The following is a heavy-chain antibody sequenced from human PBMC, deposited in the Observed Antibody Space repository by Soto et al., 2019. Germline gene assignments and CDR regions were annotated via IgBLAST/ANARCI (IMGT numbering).Heavy chain of an antibody. J-gene: IGHJ4*02. D-gene: IGHD6-13*01. CDR2: ISAYNGNT. CDR1: GYTFTSYG. V-gene: IGHV1-18*01. CDR3: AGEEGAYSSSFFVIYFDY. Sequence: ASVKVSCKASGYTFTSYGISWVRQAPGQGLEWMGWISAYNGNTNYAQKLQGRVTMTTDTSTSTAYMELRSLRSDDTAVYYCAGEEGAYSSSFFVIYFDYWGQGTLVTVSS.